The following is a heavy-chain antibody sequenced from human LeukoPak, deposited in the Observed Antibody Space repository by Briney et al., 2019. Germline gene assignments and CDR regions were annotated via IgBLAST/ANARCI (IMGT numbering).Heavy chain of an antibody. J-gene: IGHJ4*02. V-gene: IGHV4-30-2*01. CDR3: ARLPNYYDSSGYRTGLIDY. D-gene: IGHD3-22*01. Sequence: PSQTLSLTCAVSGGSISSGGYSWSWIRQPPGTGLEWIGYIYHSGSTYYNPSLKSRVTISVDRSKNQFSLKLSSVTAADTAVYYCARLPNYYDSSGYRTGLIDYWGQGTLVTVSS. CDR2: IYHSGST. CDR1: GGSISSGGYS.